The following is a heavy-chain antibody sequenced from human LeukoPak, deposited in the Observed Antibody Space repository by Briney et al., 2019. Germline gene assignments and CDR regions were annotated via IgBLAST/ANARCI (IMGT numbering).Heavy chain of an antibody. CDR1: GFTFDDYA. V-gene: IGHV3-49*03. D-gene: IGHD3-3*01. CDR2: IRSKAYSGTT. Sequence: GGSLRLSCTASGFTFDDYAMSWFRQAPGKGLEWVGFIRSKAYSGTTEYAASVKGRFTISRDDSKSIAYLQMNSLKTEDTAVYYCTRAQYYDFWGGYYMDVWGKGTTVTVSS. CDR3: TRAQYYDFWGGYYMDV. J-gene: IGHJ6*03.